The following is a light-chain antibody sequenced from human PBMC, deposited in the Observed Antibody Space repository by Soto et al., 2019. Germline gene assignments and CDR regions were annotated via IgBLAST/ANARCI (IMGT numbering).Light chain of an antibody. Sequence: QSALTQPPSVSGAPGQRVTISCTGRSSNLGADYDVHWYQQLPGAAPKLLIYGNVNRPSGVPDRFSGSKSGTSASLAITGLQAEDEADYYCQSYDSSLSGSVFGGGTKLTVL. CDR1: SSNLGADYD. J-gene: IGLJ2*01. V-gene: IGLV1-40*01. CDR2: GNV. CDR3: QSYDSSLSGSV.